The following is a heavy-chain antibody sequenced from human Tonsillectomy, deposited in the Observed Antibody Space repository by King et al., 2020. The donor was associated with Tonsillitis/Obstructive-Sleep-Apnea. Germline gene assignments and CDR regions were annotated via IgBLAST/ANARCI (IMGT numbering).Heavy chain of an antibody. J-gene: IGHJ3*02. V-gene: IGHV3-64*02. CDR3: ARVGLVDAFDI. CDR1: GFTFRDYA. CDR2: ITSNGDST. D-gene: IGHD3-10*01. Sequence: VQLVESGEGLVQPGGSLELSCAASGFTFRDYAMHWVRQAPGKGLEYVLAITSNGDSTYYAESVEGRFTISRDNSKNTLYLQMGSLRTEDMAVYYCARVGLVDAFDIWGQGTMVTVSS.